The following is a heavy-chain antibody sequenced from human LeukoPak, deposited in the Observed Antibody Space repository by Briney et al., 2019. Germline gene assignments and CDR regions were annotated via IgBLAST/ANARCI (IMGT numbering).Heavy chain of an antibody. CDR2: ISYSGNT. CDR3: ARDESSGYSQLDS. J-gene: IGHJ4*02. D-gene: IGHD3-22*01. CDR1: RGSISSGDYY. V-gene: IGHV4-30-4*01. Sequence: SETLSLTCTVSRGSISSGDYYWSWLRQPPGKGLEGLGYISYSGNTYYKPSLKSRVTISKDMSKNQFSLKLSSVTAADTAVYFCARDESSGYSQLDSWGQGTLVTVSS.